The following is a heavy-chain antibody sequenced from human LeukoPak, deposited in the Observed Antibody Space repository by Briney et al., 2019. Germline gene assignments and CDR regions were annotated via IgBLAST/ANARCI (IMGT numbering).Heavy chain of an antibody. Sequence: ASVKVSCKASGYTFTSYGISWVRQAPGQGLEWMGWINPNSGDTDYAQKFQGRVTMTRDTSISTAYMELSSLRSDDTALYFCAGGKSGLTWGQGTLVTVSS. CDR2: INPNSGDT. D-gene: IGHD5-12*01. CDR3: AGGKSGLT. J-gene: IGHJ4*02. V-gene: IGHV1-2*02. CDR1: GYTFTSYG.